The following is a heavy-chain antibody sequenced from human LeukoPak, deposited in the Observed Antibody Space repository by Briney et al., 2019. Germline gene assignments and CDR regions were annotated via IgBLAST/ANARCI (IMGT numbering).Heavy chain of an antibody. CDR3: AKSAYSSGWSYFDY. V-gene: IGHV3-30*18. Sequence: GGSLRLSCAASGFTFSSYGMHWVRQAPGKGLEWVAVISYDGSNKYYADSVKARFTISRDNSKNTLYLQMNSLRAEDTAVYYCAKSAYSSGWSYFDYWGQGTLVTVSS. J-gene: IGHJ4*02. D-gene: IGHD6-19*01. CDR2: ISYDGSNK. CDR1: GFTFSSYG.